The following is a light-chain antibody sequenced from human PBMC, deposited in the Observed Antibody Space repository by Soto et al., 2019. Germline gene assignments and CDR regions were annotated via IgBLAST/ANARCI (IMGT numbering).Light chain of an antibody. J-gene: IGLJ1*01. CDR3: CSYTATTTYV. V-gene: IGLV2-14*03. CDR1: GNDVGGYTF. Sequence: QSALTQPAPVSGSPGQSISISCTGTGNDVGGYTFVSWYQQHPDKVPKLVIFDVNRRPSGVSDRFSGSKSVNAASLTISGLQAEDEADYYCCSYTATTTYVFGTGTKVTVL. CDR2: DVN.